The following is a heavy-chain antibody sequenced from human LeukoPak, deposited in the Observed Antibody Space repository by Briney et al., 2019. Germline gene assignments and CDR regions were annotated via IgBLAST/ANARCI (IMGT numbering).Heavy chain of an antibody. Sequence: GGSLRLSCAASGFTFNNYGMHWVRQAPGKGLEWVAFIRYDGSNKYYADSVKGRFTISRDNSKNTLYLQMNSLRAEDTAVYYCAKDFAVTSIVNYWGQGTLVTVSS. CDR2: IRYDGSNK. CDR1: GFTFNNYG. J-gene: IGHJ4*02. V-gene: IGHV3-30*02. D-gene: IGHD4-17*01. CDR3: AKDFAVTSIVNY.